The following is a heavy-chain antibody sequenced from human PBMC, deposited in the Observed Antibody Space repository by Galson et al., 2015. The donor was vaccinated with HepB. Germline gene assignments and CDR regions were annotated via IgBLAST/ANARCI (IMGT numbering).Heavy chain of an antibody. CDR1: GPTFTSNY. D-gene: IGHD4/OR15-4a*01. V-gene: IGHV1-46*01. Sequence: SVKVSCKAAGPTFTSNYIHWVRQAPGQGLEWMGIINPRDSSTDYAQKFQGRVTVTRDTSTSTIYMELSSLTSEDTAVYYCAREGLTLKHFDYWGQGTLVTVSS. CDR3: AREGLTLKHFDY. CDR2: INPRDSST. J-gene: IGHJ4*02.